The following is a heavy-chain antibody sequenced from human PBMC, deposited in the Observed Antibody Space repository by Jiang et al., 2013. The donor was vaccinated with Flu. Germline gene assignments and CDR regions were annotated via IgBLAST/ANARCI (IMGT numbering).Heavy chain of an antibody. V-gene: IGHV1-3*01. CDR2: INAGNGNT. CDR3: ARDQGVQGVIKGADAFDI. D-gene: IGHD3-10*01. Sequence: SGAEVKKPGASVKVSCKASGYTFTSYAMHWVRQAPGQRLEWMGWINAGNGNTKYSQKFQGRVTITRDTSASTAYMELSSLRSEDTAVYYCARDQGVQGVIKGADAFDIWGQGTMVTVSS. J-gene: IGHJ3*02. CDR1: GYTFTSYA.